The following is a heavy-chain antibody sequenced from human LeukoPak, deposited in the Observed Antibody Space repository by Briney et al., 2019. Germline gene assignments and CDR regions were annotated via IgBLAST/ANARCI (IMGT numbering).Heavy chain of an antibody. Sequence: GGSLRLSCAASGFTFSDYYMSWIRQAPGKGLEWVSYISSSGSTIYYADSVKGRFTISRDNAKNSLYLQMNSLRAEDTALYYCAKGRIYYDSSGKDYFDYWGQGTLVTVSS. V-gene: IGHV3-11*01. J-gene: IGHJ4*02. CDR3: AKGRIYYDSSGKDYFDY. CDR2: ISSSGSTI. CDR1: GFTFSDYY. D-gene: IGHD3-22*01.